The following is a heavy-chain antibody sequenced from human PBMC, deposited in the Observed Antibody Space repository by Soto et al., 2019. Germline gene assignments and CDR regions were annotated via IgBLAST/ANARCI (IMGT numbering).Heavy chain of an antibody. D-gene: IGHD7-27*01. Sequence: QMQLQESGPGLVKPSQTLSLTCSVSGGSISSGDYYWSWIRQHPGKGLEWIGYIYYSGTTYYNPSLKSRLIISVDTSKNQFSLKRSSVTAADTAVYYCARGLWGWEFDYWGQGTLVTVSS. CDR3: ARGLWGWEFDY. CDR1: GGSISSGDYY. V-gene: IGHV4-31*03. CDR2: IYYSGTT. J-gene: IGHJ4*02.